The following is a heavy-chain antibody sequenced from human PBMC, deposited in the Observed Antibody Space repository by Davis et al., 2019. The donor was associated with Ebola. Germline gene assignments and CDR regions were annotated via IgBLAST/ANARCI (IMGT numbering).Heavy chain of an antibody. CDR2: IKGDGSST. CDR1: GFTFSSHW. J-gene: IGHJ1*01. V-gene: IGHV3-74*01. Sequence: GESLKISCAASGFTFSSHWMHWVRQAPGKGLVWVSRIKGDGSSTNYADSVEGRFTISRDNAKSTLYLQLNSLRDEDTAVYYCASGVYDSAGTKLHWGQGTLVTVSS. D-gene: IGHD6-13*01. CDR3: ASGVYDSAGTKLH.